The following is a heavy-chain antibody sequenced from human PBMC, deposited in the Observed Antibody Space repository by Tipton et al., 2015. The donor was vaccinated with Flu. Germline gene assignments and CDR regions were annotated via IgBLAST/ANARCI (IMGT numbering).Heavy chain of an antibody. Sequence: QLVQSGAEVKKSGDSLKISCKGSGYRFTGYWIGWVRQMPGKGLEWMGVIYPGDSDTRYSPSFQGQVTISVDKSINTAYLQWNSLKASDTAMYYCAREYSNFGGRFDPWGQGTLVTVSS. V-gene: IGHV5-51*01. CDR1: GYRFTGYW. D-gene: IGHD4-11*01. J-gene: IGHJ5*02. CDR2: IYPGDSDT. CDR3: AREYSNFGGRFDP.